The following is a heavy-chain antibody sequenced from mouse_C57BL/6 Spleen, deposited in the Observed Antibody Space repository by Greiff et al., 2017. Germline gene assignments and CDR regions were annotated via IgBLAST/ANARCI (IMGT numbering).Heavy chain of an antibody. J-gene: IGHJ4*01. CDR1: GYAFSSSW. V-gene: IGHV1-82*01. CDR2: IYPGDGGT. D-gene: IGHD2-2*01. CDR3: ASPSTMVTYPYDAMDY. Sequence: VQLQESGPELVKPGASVTISCKASGYAFSSSWMNWVKQRPGKGLEWIGRIYPGDGGTNYNGKFKGKATLTADKYSSTAYMLLSTLTSEDSAVYFCASPSTMVTYPYDAMDYWGQGTSVTVSS.